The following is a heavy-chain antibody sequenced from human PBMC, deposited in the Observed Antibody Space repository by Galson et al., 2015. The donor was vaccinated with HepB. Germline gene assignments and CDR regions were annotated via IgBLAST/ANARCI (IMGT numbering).Heavy chain of an antibody. CDR1: GGSFSGYY. D-gene: IGHD4-11*01. CDR2: INHSGST. J-gene: IGHJ6*02. CDR3: ARGRGSNYVYYYYGMDV. Sequence: SETLSLTCAVYGGSFSGYYWSWIRQPPGKGLEWIGEINHSGSTNYNPSLKSRVTISVDTSKNQFSLKLSSVTAADTAVYYCARGRGSNYVYYYYGMDVWGQGTTVTVSS. V-gene: IGHV4-34*01.